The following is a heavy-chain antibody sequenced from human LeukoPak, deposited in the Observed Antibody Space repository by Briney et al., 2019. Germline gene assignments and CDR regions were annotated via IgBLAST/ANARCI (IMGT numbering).Heavy chain of an antibody. CDR1: GFTFSSYA. V-gene: IGHV3-30*14. J-gene: IGHJ3*02. D-gene: IGHD1-14*01. Sequence: PGGSLRLSCAASGFTFSSYAMHWVRRAPGKGLEWVAVISYDGSNKYYADSVKGRFTISRDNSKNTLYLQMNSLRAEDTAVYYCARDYMAVDHVTRYAFDIWGQGTMVTVSS. CDR2: ISYDGSNK. CDR3: ARDYMAVDHVTRYAFDI.